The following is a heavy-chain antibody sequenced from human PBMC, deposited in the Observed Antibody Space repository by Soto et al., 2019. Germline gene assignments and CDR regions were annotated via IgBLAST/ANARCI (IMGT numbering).Heavy chain of an antibody. CDR1: GYTFTKYA. D-gene: IGHD4-17*01. CDR2: INAGNGNT. CDR3: ARDTAPSDV. J-gene: IGHJ6*02. V-gene: IGHV1-3*01. Sequence: ASVKVSCKASGYTFTKYAMHWVRQAPGQRLEWMGWINAGNGNTKYAQKFQGRVTITRDTSASTAYMELSSLRSEDAAEYYSARDTAPSDVRGQGTTVTVSS.